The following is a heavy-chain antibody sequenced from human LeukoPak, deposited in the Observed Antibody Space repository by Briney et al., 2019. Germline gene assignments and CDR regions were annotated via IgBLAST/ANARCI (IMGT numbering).Heavy chain of an antibody. CDR1: GDSISSGDYY. CDR3: ARAVGSGSFQTYYYYMDV. CDR2: ISSSGST. D-gene: IGHD3-10*01. V-gene: IGHV4-61*02. J-gene: IGHJ6*03. Sequence: SSQTLSLTCTVSGDSISSGDYYWSWIRQPAGKGLEWIGRISSSGSTNYNPSLKSRVTMSVDTSKNQFSLKLSSVTAADTAVYYCARAVGSGSFQTYYYYMDVWGKGTTVTISS.